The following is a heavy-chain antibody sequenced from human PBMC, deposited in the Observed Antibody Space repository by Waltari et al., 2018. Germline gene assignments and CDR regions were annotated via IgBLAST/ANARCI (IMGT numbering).Heavy chain of an antibody. D-gene: IGHD3-3*01. J-gene: IGHJ6*02. CDR3: ARDGRGDYDFWSPPSDGMDV. V-gene: IGHV1-2*06. CDR2: INPNRGGT. Sequence: QVQLVQSGAEVKKPGASVKVSCKASGYTFTGYYMHWVRQAPGQGLEWMGRINPNRGGTNYAQKFQGRVTMTRDTSISTAYMELSRLRSDDTAVYYCARDGRGDYDFWSPPSDGMDVWGQGTTVTVSS. CDR1: GYTFTGYY.